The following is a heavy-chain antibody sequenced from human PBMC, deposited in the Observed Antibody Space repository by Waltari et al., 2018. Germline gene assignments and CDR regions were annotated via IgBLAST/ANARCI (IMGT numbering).Heavy chain of an antibody. CDR3: ANHRPGGYGMEV. Sequence: QLVESGGGLVQPGGSLRLSCLASGFTFSNFWRHWVREVQGKGLGGVSRSHRDRTRTAYADSVKGRFTISRDNSKNTLYLQMNSLRAEDTAVYYCANHRPGGYGMEVWGQGTTVTVSS. CDR2: SHRDRTRT. CDR1: GFTFSNFW. D-gene: IGHD2-15*01. J-gene: IGHJ6*02. V-gene: IGHV3-74*01.